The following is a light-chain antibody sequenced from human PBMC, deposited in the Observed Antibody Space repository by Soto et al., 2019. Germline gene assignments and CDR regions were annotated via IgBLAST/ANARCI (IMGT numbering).Light chain of an antibody. CDR2: AVS. CDR3: QQLNTYPHT. Sequence: DIQLTQSPSFLSASVGDRVTITCRASQGISSYLAWYQQKPGKAPKLLIYAVSTLPSGVPSRFSGSGSGTDITITISLLQHDDFATYYCQQLNTYPHTFGGGTKVEIK. CDR1: QGISSY. J-gene: IGKJ4*01. V-gene: IGKV1-9*01.